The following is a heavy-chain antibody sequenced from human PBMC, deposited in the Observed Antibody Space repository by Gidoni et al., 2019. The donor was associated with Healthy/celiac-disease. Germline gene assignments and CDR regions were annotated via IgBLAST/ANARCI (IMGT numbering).Heavy chain of an antibody. Sequence: QVQLVQSGAEVKKPGSSVKVSCKASGGTFSSYAISWVRQAPGQGLEWMGGIIPIFGTANYAQKFQGRVTITADESTSTAYMELSSLRSEDTAVYYCARETRGGSQMGPYYYYYGMDVWGQGTTVTVSS. D-gene: IGHD1-26*01. CDR1: GGTFSSYA. J-gene: IGHJ6*02. CDR2: IIPIFGTA. V-gene: IGHV1-69*01. CDR3: ARETRGGSQMGPYYYYYGMDV.